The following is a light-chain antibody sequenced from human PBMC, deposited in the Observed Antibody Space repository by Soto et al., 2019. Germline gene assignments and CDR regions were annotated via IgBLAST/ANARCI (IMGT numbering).Light chain of an antibody. CDR1: QSLLNRNGQNC. J-gene: IGKJ4*01. CDR3: MEALESPPT. CDR2: MGF. V-gene: IGKV2-28*01. Sequence: DIVMTQSPLSLPVTPGEPASISCRSSQSLLNRNGQNCLDWYLQKPGQSPQLLIHMGFIRASGVRDRFAGSGSGTYFTLSISRVEFDDVGVYYCMEALESPPTFGGGTKVEIK.